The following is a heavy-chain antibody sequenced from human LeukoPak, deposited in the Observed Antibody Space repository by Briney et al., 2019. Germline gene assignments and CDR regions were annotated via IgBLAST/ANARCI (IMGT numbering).Heavy chain of an antibody. CDR1: GYTLTELS. D-gene: IGHD1-14*01. J-gene: IGHJ5*02. CDR3: ATARWDRIINWFDP. CDR2: FDPEDGET. Sequence: GASVKVSCKVSGYTLTELSMHWVRQAPGKGLEWRGGFDPEDGETIYAQKFQGRVTMTEDTSTDTAYMELSSLRSEDTAVYYCATARWDRIINWFDPWGQGTLVTVSS. V-gene: IGHV1-24*01.